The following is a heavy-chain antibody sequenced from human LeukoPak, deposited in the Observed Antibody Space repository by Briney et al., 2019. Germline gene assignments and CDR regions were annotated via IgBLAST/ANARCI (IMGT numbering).Heavy chain of an antibody. CDR1: GYTFIDYY. Sequence: ASVKVSCKASGYTFIDYYIHWVRQAPGQGPEWMGWINPDRGGTNDAEKFQGRVTMTTDTSISTAYMELSRLTSDDTAVYYCARRQQHEEAFDIWGQGTMVTVSS. V-gene: IGHV1-2*02. D-gene: IGHD1/OR15-1a*01. CDR2: INPDRGGT. CDR3: ARRQQHEEAFDI. J-gene: IGHJ3*02.